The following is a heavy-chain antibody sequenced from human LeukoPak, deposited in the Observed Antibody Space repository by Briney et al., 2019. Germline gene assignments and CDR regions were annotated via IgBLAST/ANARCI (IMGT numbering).Heavy chain of an antibody. D-gene: IGHD1-26*01. V-gene: IGHV1-2*02. Sequence: GASVKVSCKASGYTFTGFHVHWVRQAPGQGLEWMGWINPNSGSTDYAQKFQGRITMTRDTSISTAYMEVSRLRSDDTAVYYCVKDIGVVGALTFDYWGQGTLVTVSS. CDR1: GYTFTGFH. CDR2: INPNSGST. J-gene: IGHJ4*02. CDR3: VKDIGVVGALTFDY.